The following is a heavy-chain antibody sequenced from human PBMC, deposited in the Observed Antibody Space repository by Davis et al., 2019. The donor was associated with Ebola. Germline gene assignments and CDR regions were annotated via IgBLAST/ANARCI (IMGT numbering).Heavy chain of an antibody. J-gene: IGHJ2*01. V-gene: IGHV4-34*01. CDR1: GGPFNSYY. CDR3: ARLSGLFSSSSGALYFDL. Sequence: GSLRLSCAVDGGPFNSYYWTWIRQPPGKGLEWIGEINHRGGTNYNPSLKSRVTLSVDTSKRQVSLKLASVTAADTAVYFCARLSGLFSSSSGALYFDLWGRGTLVSVSS. D-gene: IGHD6-6*01. CDR2: INHRGGT.